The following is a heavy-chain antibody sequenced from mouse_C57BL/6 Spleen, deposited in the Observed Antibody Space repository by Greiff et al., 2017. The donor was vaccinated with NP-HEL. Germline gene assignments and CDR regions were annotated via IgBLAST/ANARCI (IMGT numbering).Heavy chain of an antibody. CDR1: GYAFSSSW. D-gene: IGHD2-5*01. V-gene: IGHV1-82*01. Sequence: QVQLQQSGPELVKPGASVKISCKASGYAFSSSWMNWVKQRPGKGLEWIGRIYPGDGDTNYNGKFKGKATLTADKSSSTAYMQLSSLTSEDSAVYFCARYFYSNYVGFAYWGQGTLVTVSA. CDR2: IYPGDGDT. CDR3: ARYFYSNYVGFAY. J-gene: IGHJ3*01.